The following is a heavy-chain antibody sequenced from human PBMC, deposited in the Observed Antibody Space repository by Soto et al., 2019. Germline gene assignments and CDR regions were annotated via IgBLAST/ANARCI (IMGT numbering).Heavy chain of an antibody. CDR1: GGSISSGGYY. CDR3: ARDSHDYGGTKFYGMDV. J-gene: IGHJ6*02. CDR2: IYYSGST. V-gene: IGHV4-31*03. D-gene: IGHD4-17*01. Sequence: QVQLQESGPGLVKPSQTLSLTCTVSGGSISSGGYYWSWIRQHPGKGLEWIGYIYYSGSTYYNPSLKSRVTISVDTSKNQFSLKLSSVTAADTAVYYCARDSHDYGGTKFYGMDVWGQGTTVTVSS.